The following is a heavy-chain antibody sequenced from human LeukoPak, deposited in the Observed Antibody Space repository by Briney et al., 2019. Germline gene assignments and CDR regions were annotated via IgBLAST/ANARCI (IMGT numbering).Heavy chain of an antibody. CDR2: ISGSGGST. CDR3: AKGWLVATKPQFDP. CDR1: GFTFSSYA. Sequence: GGSLRLSRAASGFTFSSYAMSWVRQAPGKGLEWVSAISGSGGSTYYADSVKGRFTISRDNSKNTLYLQMNSLRAEDTAVYYCAKGWLVATKPQFDPWGQGTLVTVSS. V-gene: IGHV3-23*01. D-gene: IGHD5-12*01. J-gene: IGHJ5*02.